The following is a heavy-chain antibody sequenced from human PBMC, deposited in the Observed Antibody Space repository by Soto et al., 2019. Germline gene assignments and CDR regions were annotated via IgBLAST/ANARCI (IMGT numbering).Heavy chain of an antibody. CDR1: GGTFSSYA. CDR3: ASKGGGVAGFDGMDV. Sequence: QVQLVQSGAEVKKPGSSVKVSCKASGGTFSSYAISWVRQDPGQGLAWMGGIIPILGTANYAQKFQCRVTIPADKSTSTAYMEVSSLRSEDTAVYYCASKGGGVAGFDGMDVWGQGTTVTVSS. J-gene: IGHJ6*02. CDR2: IIPILGTA. V-gene: IGHV1-69*06. D-gene: IGHD6-19*01.